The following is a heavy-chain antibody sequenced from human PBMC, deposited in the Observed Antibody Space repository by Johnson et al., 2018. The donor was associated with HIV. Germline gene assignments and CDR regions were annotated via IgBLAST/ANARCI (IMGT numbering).Heavy chain of an antibody. V-gene: IGHV3-9*01. D-gene: IGHD1-26*01. CDR3: AKDKEWELLGAFDI. CDR2: ISWNSGSI. CDR1: GFTFDDYA. Sequence: VQLVESGGGLVQPGRSLRLSCAASGFTFDDYAMHWVRQAPGKGLEWVSGISWNSGSIGYADSVKGRFTISRDNAKNSLYLQMNSLRAEDTALYYCAKDKEWELLGAFDIWGQGTMVTVSS. J-gene: IGHJ3*02.